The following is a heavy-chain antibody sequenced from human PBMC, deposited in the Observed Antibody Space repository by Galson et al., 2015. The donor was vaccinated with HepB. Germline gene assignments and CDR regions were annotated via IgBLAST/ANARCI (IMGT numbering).Heavy chain of an antibody. CDR3: ARDLRQAGHYFGMDV. Sequence: LRLSCAASGIPFHNYTMNWVRQAPGKGLEWVSSITGSGHRTYYAKSVKGRFSISRDNSKNTVFLQMSGLRADDTAIYYCARDLRQAGHYFGMDVWGQGTTITVSS. CDR2: ITGSGHRT. CDR1: GIPFHNYT. J-gene: IGHJ6*02. D-gene: IGHD4-17*01. V-gene: IGHV3-23*01.